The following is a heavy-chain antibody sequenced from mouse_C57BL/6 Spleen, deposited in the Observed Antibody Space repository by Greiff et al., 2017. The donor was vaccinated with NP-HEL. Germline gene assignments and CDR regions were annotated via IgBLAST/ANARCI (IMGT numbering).Heavy chain of an antibody. CDR3: AREGYYYGSSLGY. D-gene: IGHD1-1*01. Sequence: QVQLQQPGAELVRPGSSVKLSCKASGYTFTSYWMDWVKQRPGQGLEWIGNIYPSDSETHYNQKFKDKATLTVDKSSSTAYMQLSSLTSEDSAVYDCAREGYYYGSSLGYWGQGTTLTVSS. V-gene: IGHV1-61*01. J-gene: IGHJ2*01. CDR1: GYTFTSYW. CDR2: IYPSDSET.